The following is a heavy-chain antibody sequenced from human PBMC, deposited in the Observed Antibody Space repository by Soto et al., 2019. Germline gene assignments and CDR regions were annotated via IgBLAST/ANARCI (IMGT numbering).Heavy chain of an antibody. D-gene: IGHD3-3*01. V-gene: IGHV1-18*01. CDR2: INTYNDKT. Sequence: QVQMVQSGGEVKKPGASVKVSCKTAGYTFTDYGISWVRQAPGQGLEWMGWINTYNDKTDYTQKRQARVTLTTDTATTTAYMELRSLTSDDTAVYDCARGYDIWSGRSFGMDVWGQGTTIIVSS. J-gene: IGHJ6*02. CDR1: GYTFTDYG. CDR3: ARGYDIWSGRSFGMDV.